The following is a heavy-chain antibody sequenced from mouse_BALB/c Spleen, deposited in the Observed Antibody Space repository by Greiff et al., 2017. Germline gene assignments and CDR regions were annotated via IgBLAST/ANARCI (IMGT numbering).Heavy chain of an antibody. CDR3: ARSVYYDYDGGGAMDY. D-gene: IGHD2-4*01. CDR2: IDPANGNT. V-gene: IGHV14-3*02. Sequence: EVQLQQSGAELVKPGASVKLSCTASGFNIKDTYMHWVKQRPEQGLEWIGRIDPANGNTKYDPKFQGKATITADTSSNTAYLQLSSLTSEDTAVYYCARSVYYDYDGGGAMDYWGQGTSVTVSS. CDR1: GFNIKDTY. J-gene: IGHJ4*01.